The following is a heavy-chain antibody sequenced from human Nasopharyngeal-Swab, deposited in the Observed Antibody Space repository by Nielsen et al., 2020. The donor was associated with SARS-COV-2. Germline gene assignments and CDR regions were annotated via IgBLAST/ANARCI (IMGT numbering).Heavy chain of an antibody. J-gene: IGHJ6*03. CDR1: GGSISSSSYY. CDR2: TYYSGST. Sequence: SETLSLTCTVSGGSISSSSYYWGWIRQPPGKGLEWIGSTYYSGSTYYNPSLKSRVTISVDTSKNQFSLKLSSVTAADTAVYYCASYYDSSGYQTFYYYYMDVWGKGTTVTVPS. V-gene: IGHV4-39*01. D-gene: IGHD3-22*01. CDR3: ASYYDSSGYQTFYYYYMDV.